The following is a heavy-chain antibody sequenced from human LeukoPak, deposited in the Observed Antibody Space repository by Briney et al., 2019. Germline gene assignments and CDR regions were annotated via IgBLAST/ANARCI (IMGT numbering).Heavy chain of an antibody. CDR2: LNPNSGGT. CDR3: AREQYCGGECYSYYYYYMHV. Sequence: ASVRVSCKASGYTFTGYYMHWLRQAPGQGRAWMGWLNPNSGGTNYAQKFQGRVTLTRDTSISTAYMQLSRLRYADPAVYYCAREQYCGGECYSYYYYYMHVWGKRTTVTVSS. V-gene: IGHV1-2*02. D-gene: IGHD2-21*01. J-gene: IGHJ6*03. CDR1: GYTFTGYY.